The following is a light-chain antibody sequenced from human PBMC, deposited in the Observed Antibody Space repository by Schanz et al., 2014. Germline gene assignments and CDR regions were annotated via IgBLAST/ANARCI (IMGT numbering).Light chain of an antibody. CDR1: QSVSSN. J-gene: IGKJ1*01. Sequence: MTQSPATLSVSPGERATLSCRASQSVSSNLAWYQQKPGKAPKLLIYDASSLESGVPSRFSGSGSGTEFTLTISSLQPDDFATYYCQQYNSYLWTFGQGTKVEIK. CDR3: QQYNSYLWT. CDR2: DAS. V-gene: IGKV1-5*01.